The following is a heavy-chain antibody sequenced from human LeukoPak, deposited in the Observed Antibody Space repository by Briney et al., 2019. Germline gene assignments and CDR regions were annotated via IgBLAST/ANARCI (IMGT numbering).Heavy chain of an antibody. Sequence: GASVKVSCKASGGTFISYAISWVRQAPGQGLEWMGGIIPIFGTANYAQKFQGRVTITTDESTSTAYMELSSLRSEDTAVYYCASSGPRYCSSTSCYLYNWFDPWGQGTLVTVSS. CDR2: IIPIFGTA. CDR3: ASSGPRYCSSTSCYLYNWFDP. J-gene: IGHJ5*02. V-gene: IGHV1-69*05. CDR1: GGTFISYA. D-gene: IGHD2-2*01.